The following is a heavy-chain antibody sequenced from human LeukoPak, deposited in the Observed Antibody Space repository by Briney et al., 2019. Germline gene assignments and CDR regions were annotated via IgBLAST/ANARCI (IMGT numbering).Heavy chain of an antibody. J-gene: IGHJ4*02. Sequence: SETLSLTCTVSGGSISSGSYYWSWIRQPAGKGLEWIGRIYTSGSTNYNPSLKSRVTISVDTSKNQFSLKLSSVTAADTAVYYCARLPTVTFFDYWGQGTLVTVSS. CDR3: ARLPTVTFFDY. CDR1: GGSISSGSYY. CDR2: IYTSGST. V-gene: IGHV4-61*02. D-gene: IGHD4-17*01.